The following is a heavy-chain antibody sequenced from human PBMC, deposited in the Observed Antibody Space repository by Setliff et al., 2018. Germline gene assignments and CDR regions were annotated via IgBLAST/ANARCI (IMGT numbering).Heavy chain of an antibody. CDR2: IIPIFGTA. CDR3: ARGYRGYYNFWSGSQGANWFDP. J-gene: IGHJ5*02. V-gene: IGHV1-69*13. CDR1: GGTFSSYA. D-gene: IGHD3-3*01. Sequence: GASVQVSCKASGGTFSSYAISWVRQAPGQGLEWMGGIIPIFGTANYAQKFQGRVTITADESTSTAYMEPSSLRSEDTAVYYCARGYRGYYNFWSGSQGANWFDPWGQGTLVTVSS.